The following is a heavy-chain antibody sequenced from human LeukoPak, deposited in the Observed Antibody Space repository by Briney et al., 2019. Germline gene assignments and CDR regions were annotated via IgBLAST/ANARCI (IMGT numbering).Heavy chain of an antibody. Sequence: SSRTLSLTCTVSGGSISSGGYYWSWIRQHPGKGLEWIGYIYYSGSTYYNPSLKSRVTISVDTSKNQFSLKLSSVTAADTAVYYCARSEDCGGGSCYTVTPPDYWGQGTLVTVSS. V-gene: IGHV4-31*03. J-gene: IGHJ4*02. CDR3: ARSEDCGGGSCYTVTPPDY. D-gene: IGHD2-15*01. CDR1: GGSISSGGYY. CDR2: IYYSGST.